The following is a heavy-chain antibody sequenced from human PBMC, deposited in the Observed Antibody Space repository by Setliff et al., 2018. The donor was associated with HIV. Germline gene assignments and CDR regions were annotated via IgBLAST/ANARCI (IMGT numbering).Heavy chain of an antibody. CDR3: ASGRGEYSSGWFRSALEI. D-gene: IGHD6-19*01. V-gene: IGHV1-18*01. CDR1: GSTFTSYG. J-gene: IGHJ3*02. Sequence: GASVKVSCKASGSTFTSYGISWVRQAPGQGLEWMGWISGYNGNTNYAQKFQGRVTMTTDTSTSTAYMQLRSLRSDDTAVYYCASGRGEYSSGWFRSALEIWGQGTMVTVSS. CDR2: ISGYNGNT.